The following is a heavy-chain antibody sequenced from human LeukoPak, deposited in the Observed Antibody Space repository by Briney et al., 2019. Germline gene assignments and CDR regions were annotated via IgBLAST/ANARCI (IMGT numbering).Heavy chain of an antibody. CDR1: GGTFSSYA. CDR2: IIPIFGTA. Sequence: ASVKVSCKASGGTFSSYAISWVRQAPGQGLEWMGRIIPIFGTANYAQKFQGRVTITTDESTSTAYMELSSQRSEDTAVYYCARESGYSGYDSGVVDYWGQGTLVTVSS. J-gene: IGHJ4*02. V-gene: IGHV1-69*05. D-gene: IGHD5-12*01. CDR3: ARESGYSGYDSGVVDY.